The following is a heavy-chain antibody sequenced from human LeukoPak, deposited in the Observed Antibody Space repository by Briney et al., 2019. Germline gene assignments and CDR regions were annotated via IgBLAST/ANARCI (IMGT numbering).Heavy chain of an antibody. Sequence: SQTLSLTCAISGDSIFTNNVAWTWIRQPPSRGLEWLGMTYYRSKWSFDYAVSVKSRITINADTSKNQFSLQLSSVTPEDTAVYYCARGKYTSFDNWGQGTLVTVSS. J-gene: IGHJ4*02. D-gene: IGHD6-6*01. CDR3: ARGKYTSFDN. V-gene: IGHV6-1*01. CDR2: TYYRSKWSF. CDR1: GDSIFTNNVA.